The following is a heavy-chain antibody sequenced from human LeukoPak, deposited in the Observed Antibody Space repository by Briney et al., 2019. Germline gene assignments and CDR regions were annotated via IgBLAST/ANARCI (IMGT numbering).Heavy chain of an antibody. V-gene: IGHV4-4*07. CDR3: ARGASSSVFWGNWFDP. CDR1: GGSISSYY. CDR2: IYTSGST. D-gene: IGHD6-6*01. J-gene: IGHJ5*02. Sequence: SETLSLTCTVSGGSISSYYWSWIRQPAGKGLEWIGRIYTSGSTNYNPSLKSRVTMSVDTSKNQFSLKLSSVTAADTAVYYCARGASSSVFWGNWFDPWGQGTLVTVSS.